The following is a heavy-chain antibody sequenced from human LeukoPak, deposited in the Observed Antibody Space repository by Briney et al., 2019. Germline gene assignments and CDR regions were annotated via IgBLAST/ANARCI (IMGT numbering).Heavy chain of an antibody. J-gene: IGHJ4*02. Sequence: SETLSFTCAVYGGSFSGYYWSWIRQPPGKGLEWIGEINHSGSTNYNPSLKSRVTISVDTSKNQFSLKLSSVTAADTAVYYCASGYCSSTSCYREFDYWGQGTLVTVSS. D-gene: IGHD2-2*01. V-gene: IGHV4-34*01. CDR3: ASGYCSSTSCYREFDY. CDR1: GGSFSGYY. CDR2: INHSGST.